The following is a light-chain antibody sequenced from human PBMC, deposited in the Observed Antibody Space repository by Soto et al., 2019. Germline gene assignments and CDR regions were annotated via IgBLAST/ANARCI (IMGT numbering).Light chain of an antibody. CDR1: SSDVGGYNY. V-gene: IGLV2-8*01. CDR3: TSYAGSNNFVV. CDR2: EVH. J-gene: IGLJ2*01. Sequence: QSALTQPPSASGSPGQSVTISCTRTSSDVGGYNYVSWYQQHPGKAPKLMISEVHKRPSGVPDRFSGSKSGNTASLTVSGLQAEDEADYCCTSYAGSNNFVVFGGGTKVTVL.